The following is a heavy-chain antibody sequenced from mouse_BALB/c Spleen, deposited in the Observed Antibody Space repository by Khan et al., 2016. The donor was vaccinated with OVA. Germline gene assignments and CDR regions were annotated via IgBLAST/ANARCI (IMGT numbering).Heavy chain of an antibody. V-gene: IGHV14-1*02. D-gene: IGHD6-2*01. CDR1: GFNIKDYY. Sequence: VQLQQSGTELVRPGALVRLSCTTSGFNIKDYYIHWVKQRPDQGLEWIGWIDPENGDTIYDPKFQGKASITADTSSNTAYLQLSSLTSEDTAVYYCPRSLLLYFDYWGQGTTLTVSS. CDR3: PRSLLLYFDY. J-gene: IGHJ2*01. CDR2: IDPENGDT.